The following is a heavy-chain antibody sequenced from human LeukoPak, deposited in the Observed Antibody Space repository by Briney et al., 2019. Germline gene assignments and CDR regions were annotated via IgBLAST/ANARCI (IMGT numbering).Heavy chain of an antibody. Sequence: ASVKISCKAPGYIFTNHFVYWVRQAPGQGLQWMGIISPSGDTTTYAQNFQGRVTMTRDTSTSTIYMELSSLGSEDTAVYYCARETPDAYCFDYWGQGTLVTVSS. J-gene: IGHJ4*02. CDR2: ISPSGDTT. CDR3: ARETPDAYCFDY. V-gene: IGHV1-46*01. D-gene: IGHD1-14*01. CDR1: GYIFTNHF.